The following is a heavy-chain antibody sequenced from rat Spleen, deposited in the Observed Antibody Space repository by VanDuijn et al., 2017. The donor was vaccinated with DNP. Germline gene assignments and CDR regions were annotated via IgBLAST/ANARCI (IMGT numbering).Heavy chain of an antibody. CDR1: GFTFSNYG. J-gene: IGHJ2*01. V-gene: IGHV5-29*01. Sequence: EVQLVESGGGLVQPGRSLKLSCAASGFTFSNYGMAWVRQAPTKGLEWVASISDDGITTYYRDFVKGRFTISRDNAKSTLYLQMDSLRSEDTATYYCTRAEGTGFPYWGQGVTVTVSS. CDR3: TRAEGTGFPY. CDR2: ISDDGITT. D-gene: IGHD1-11*01.